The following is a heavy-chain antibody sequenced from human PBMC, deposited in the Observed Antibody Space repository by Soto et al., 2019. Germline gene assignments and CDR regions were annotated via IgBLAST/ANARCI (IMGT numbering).Heavy chain of an antibody. D-gene: IGHD6-6*01. CDR1: GYSFTSYW. Sequence: GESLKISCKGSGYSFTSYWIGWVRQMPGKGLEWMGIIYPGDSDTRYSPSFQGQVTISADKSISTAYLQWSSLKASDTAMYYCARQPDKGYSRSSGYYYYYYGMDVWGQGTTVTVSS. V-gene: IGHV5-51*01. J-gene: IGHJ6*02. CDR2: IYPGDSDT. CDR3: ARQPDKGYSRSSGYYYYYYGMDV.